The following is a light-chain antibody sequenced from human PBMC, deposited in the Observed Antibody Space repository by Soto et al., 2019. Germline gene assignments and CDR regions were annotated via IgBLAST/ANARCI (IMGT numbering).Light chain of an antibody. CDR2: GAS. CDR3: QQYGSSPTT. Sequence: EVVLTQSPGTLSLSPGERATLSCRASETVTSDYLAWYQQKPGPAPRLLFYGASSRATGIPDRFSGSGSGTDFTLTISRLEPEDFAVYFCQQYGSSPTTFGQGTKVDIK. CDR1: ETVTSDY. J-gene: IGKJ1*01. V-gene: IGKV3-20*01.